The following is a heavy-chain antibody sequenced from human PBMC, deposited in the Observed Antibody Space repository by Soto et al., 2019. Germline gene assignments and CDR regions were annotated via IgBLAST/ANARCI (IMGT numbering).Heavy chain of an antibody. D-gene: IGHD3-22*01. Sequence: ASLKVACKASGYTFTGYYMHWVRQAPGQGLEWMGWINPNSGGTNYAQKFQGWVTMTRDTSISTAYMELSRLRSDDTAVYYCARDSLETYYYDSSGYYELDYWGQGTLVTVSS. CDR2: INPNSGGT. CDR1: GYTFTGYY. V-gene: IGHV1-2*04. J-gene: IGHJ4*02. CDR3: ARDSLETYYYDSSGYYELDY.